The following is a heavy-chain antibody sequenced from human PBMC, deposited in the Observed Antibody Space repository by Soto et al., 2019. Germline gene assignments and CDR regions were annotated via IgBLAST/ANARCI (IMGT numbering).Heavy chain of an antibody. CDR2: ISWDGGST. V-gene: IGHV3-43*01. CDR1: GFTFDDYT. J-gene: IGHJ4*02. CDR3: AKDGPPDSYGLDY. Sequence: GESLKISCAASGFTFDDYTMHWVRQAPGKGLEWVSLISWDGGSTYYADSVKGRFTISRDNSKNSLYLQMNSLRTEDTALYYCAKDGPPDSYGLDYWGQGTLVTVSS. D-gene: IGHD5-18*01.